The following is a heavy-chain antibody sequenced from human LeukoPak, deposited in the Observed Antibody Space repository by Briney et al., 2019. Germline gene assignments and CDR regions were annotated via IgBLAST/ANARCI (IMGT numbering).Heavy chain of an antibody. CDR3: ARVGSSSPTGGGDY. CDR1: GGIFNSKA. D-gene: IGHD6-6*01. J-gene: IGHJ4*02. V-gene: IGHV1-69*13. Sequence: GASVKVSCKASGGIFNSKALSWVRQAPGQGLEWMGGIIPMFRTANYAQKFQGRVTITADESTSTAYMELSSLRSEDTAVYYCARVGSSSPTGGGDYWGQGTLVTVSS. CDR2: IIPMFRTA.